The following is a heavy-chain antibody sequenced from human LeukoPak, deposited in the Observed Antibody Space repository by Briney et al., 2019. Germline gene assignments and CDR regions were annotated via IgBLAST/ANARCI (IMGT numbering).Heavy chain of an antibody. CDR1: GGSISSGSYY. Sequence: PSETLSLTCTVSGGSISSGSYYWSWIRQPAGKGLEWIGRIYTSGSTNYNPSLKSRVTISVDKSKNQFSLKLSSVTAADTAVYYCARVVQGEAAAGTKNRPLDYWGQGTLVTVSS. D-gene: IGHD6-13*01. CDR3: ARVVQGEAAAGTKNRPLDY. CDR2: IYTSGST. J-gene: IGHJ4*02. V-gene: IGHV4-61*02.